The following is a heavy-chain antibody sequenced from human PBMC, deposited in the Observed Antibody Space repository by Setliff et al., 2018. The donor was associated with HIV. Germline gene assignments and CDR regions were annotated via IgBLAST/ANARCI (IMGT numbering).Heavy chain of an antibody. V-gene: IGHV4-31*03. CDR3: TRDTGGGGFPMDV. Sequence: PSETLSLTCSVSGDSISSGAYYWSWIRQHPVKGLEWIGYIFSSGITYYSPSLHSRVTISLDTSKNQFSLNLTSITAADTAAYYCTRDTGGGGFPMDVWGKGTTVTVSS. CDR2: IFSSGIT. CDR1: GDSISSGAYY. D-gene: IGHD2-15*01. J-gene: IGHJ6*03.